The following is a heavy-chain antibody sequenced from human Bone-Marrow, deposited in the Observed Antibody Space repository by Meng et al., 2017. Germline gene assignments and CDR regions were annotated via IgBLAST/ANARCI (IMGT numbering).Heavy chain of an antibody. D-gene: IGHD2-15*01. CDR3: ARSHFVVVVAATGIDWFDP. CDR2: INADNGDT. J-gene: IGHJ5*02. Sequence: QVQLLQSGAEVKEPGASVQVSCKTSGYSFSVYAMHWVRQAPGQSPEWMGWINADNGDTKYSEYFRGRLSITMDTSASTAYMDLSGLKSDDTAVYYCARSHFVVVVAATGIDWFDPWGQGTLVTVSS. CDR1: GYSFSVYA. V-gene: IGHV1-3*01.